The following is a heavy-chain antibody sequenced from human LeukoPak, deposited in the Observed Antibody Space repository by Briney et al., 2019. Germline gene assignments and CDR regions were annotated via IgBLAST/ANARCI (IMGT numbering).Heavy chain of an antibody. D-gene: IGHD3-3*01. J-gene: IGHJ3*02. CDR3: ARGYYDFWSGYYSYAFDI. CDR2: ISSSSSYI. CDR1: GFTFSSYS. Sequence: PGGSLRPSCAASGFTFSSYSMNWVRQAPGKGLEWVSSISSSSSYIYYADSVKGRFTISRDNAKNSLYLQMNSLRAEDTAVYYCARGYYDFWSGYYSYAFDIWGQGTMVTVSS. V-gene: IGHV3-21*01.